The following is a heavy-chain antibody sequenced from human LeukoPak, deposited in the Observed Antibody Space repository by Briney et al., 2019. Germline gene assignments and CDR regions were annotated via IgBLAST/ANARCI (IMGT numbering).Heavy chain of an antibody. V-gene: IGHV3-15*01. J-gene: IGHJ4*02. Sequence: PGGSLRLSCAAPGFTFSNAWMSWVRQAPGKGLEWVGRIKSKTDGGTTDYAAPVKGRFTISKDDSKTTLYLQMNSLKTEDTAVYYCTTDPYYYGSGSFLPYYDYWGQGTLVTVSS. CDR2: IKSKTDGGTT. CDR3: TTDPYYYGSGSFLPYYDY. D-gene: IGHD3-10*01. CDR1: GFTFSNAW.